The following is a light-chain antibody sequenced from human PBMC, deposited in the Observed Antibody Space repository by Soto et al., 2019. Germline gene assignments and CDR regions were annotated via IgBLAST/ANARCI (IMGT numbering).Light chain of an antibody. Sequence: EIVMTQSPATLSVSPGERATLSCRASQSVSSYLAWFQQKPGQAPRLLIYDASTRSTGIPVRFSGSGSETEFTLASSRLQSEDFGVYYCQQNTDWTGTFGQGTKVEIK. CDR1: QSVSSY. J-gene: IGKJ1*01. CDR3: QQNTDWTGT. V-gene: IGKV3-15*01. CDR2: DAS.